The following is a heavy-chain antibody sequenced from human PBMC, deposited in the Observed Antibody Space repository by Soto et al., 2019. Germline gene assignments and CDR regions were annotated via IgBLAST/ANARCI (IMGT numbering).Heavy chain of an antibody. J-gene: IGHJ4*02. D-gene: IGHD2-15*01. V-gene: IGHV3-23*01. CDR2: ISGSGGTT. CDR1: GFTFSTYA. Sequence: GSLRLSCAASGFTFSTYAMGWVRQAPGKGLEWVSVISGSGGTTYYADSVKGRFTISRDNSKNTLYLQMNSLRAEDTAVYYCAKGYCSGGSCRLIFDYWGQGTLVTVSS. CDR3: AKGYCSGGSCRLIFDY.